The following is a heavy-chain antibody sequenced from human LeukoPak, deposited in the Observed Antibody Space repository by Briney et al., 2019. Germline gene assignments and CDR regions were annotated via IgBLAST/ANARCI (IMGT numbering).Heavy chain of an antibody. CDR3: AKDPEMSTSTIDY. D-gene: IGHD5-24*01. CDR1: GFTFSSCG. CDR2: IWYDGSNK. Sequence: GGSLRLSCAASGFTFSSCGMHWVRQAPGKGLEWVALIWYDGSNKYYADSVKGRFTISRDNSKSTLYLYMNSLRAEDTAVYYCAKDPEMSTSTIDYWGQRAQVTVSS. J-gene: IGHJ4*02. V-gene: IGHV3-33*06.